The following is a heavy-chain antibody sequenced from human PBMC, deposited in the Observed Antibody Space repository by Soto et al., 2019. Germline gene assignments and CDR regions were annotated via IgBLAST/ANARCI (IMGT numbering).Heavy chain of an antibody. D-gene: IGHD4-17*01. CDR3: ARVPTVTTTGIAFDI. CDR1: GYTFTSYY. CDR2: INPSGGST. V-gene: IGHV1-46*03. J-gene: IGHJ3*02. Sequence: ASVKVSCKASGYTFTSYYMHWVQQAPGQGLEWMGIINPSGGSTSYAQKFQGRVTMTRDTSTSTVYMELSSLRSEDTAVYYCARVPTVTTTGIAFDIWGQGTMVTVSS.